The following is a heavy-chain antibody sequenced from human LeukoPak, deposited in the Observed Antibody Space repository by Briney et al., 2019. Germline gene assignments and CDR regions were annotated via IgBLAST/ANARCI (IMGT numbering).Heavy chain of an antibody. CDR2: ISAYNGNT. CDR3: ARDDYYDSSGYYSL. CDR1: GYTFTSDG. J-gene: IGHJ1*01. D-gene: IGHD3-22*01. Sequence: ASVKVSCKASGYTFTSDGITWVRHAPGQGLEWMGLISAYNGNTNYAQKLQGRVTMTTDTSTSTAYMELRSLRSDDTAVYYCARDDYYDSSGYYSLWGQGTLVTVSS. V-gene: IGHV1-18*01.